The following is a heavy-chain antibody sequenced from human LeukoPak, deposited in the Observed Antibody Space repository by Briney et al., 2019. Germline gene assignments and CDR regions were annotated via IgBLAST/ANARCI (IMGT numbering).Heavy chain of an antibody. J-gene: IGHJ5*02. CDR3: ARTGGWDVNWFDP. V-gene: IGHV1-69*05. D-gene: IGHD5-12*01. CDR1: GGTFSSYA. CDR2: IIPIFGTA. Sequence: GSSAKVSCKASGGTFSSYAIGWVRQAPGQGLEWMGRIIPIFGTANYAQKFQGRVTITTDESTSTAYMELSSLRSEDTAVYYCARTGGWDVNWFDPWGQGTLVTVSS.